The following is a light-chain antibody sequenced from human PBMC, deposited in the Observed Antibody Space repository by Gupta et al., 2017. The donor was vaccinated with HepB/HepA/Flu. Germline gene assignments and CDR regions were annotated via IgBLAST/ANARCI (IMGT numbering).Light chain of an antibody. CDR2: LGS. V-gene: IGKV2-28*01. CDR3: MQALQTPLVT. Sequence: DIVMTQSPLSLPVTPGEPASISCRSSQSLLHTNGYNYLDWYLQKPGQSPQLLIYLGSNRASGVPDRFSGSGSGTDFTLKISRVEAEDVGGYYCMQALQTPLVTFGGGTKVEIK. CDR1: QSLLHTNGYNY. J-gene: IGKJ4*01.